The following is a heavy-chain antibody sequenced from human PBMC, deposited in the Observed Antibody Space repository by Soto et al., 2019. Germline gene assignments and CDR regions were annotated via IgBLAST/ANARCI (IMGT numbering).Heavy chain of an antibody. D-gene: IGHD6-19*01. CDR1: GGTFSSYA. V-gene: IGHV1-69*13. J-gene: IGHJ5*02. CDR2: IIPIFGTA. Sequence: VASVKVSCKASGGTFSSYAISWVRQAPGQGLEWMGGIIPIFGTANYAQKFQGRVTITADESTSTAYMELSSLRSEDTAVYYCARGTSGWTRTHNWFDPWGQGTLVTASS. CDR3: ARGTSGWTRTHNWFDP.